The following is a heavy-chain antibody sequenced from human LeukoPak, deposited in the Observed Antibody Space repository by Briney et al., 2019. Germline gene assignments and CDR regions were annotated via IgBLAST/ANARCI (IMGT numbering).Heavy chain of an antibody. J-gene: IGHJ4*02. CDR2: ISAYNGNT. CDR1: GYTFTSYG. V-gene: IGHV1-18*01. CDR3: ARPSYSSSWYYFDY. D-gene: IGHD6-13*01. Sequence: ASVKVSCKASGYTFTSYGISWVRQAPGQGLEWMGWISAYNGNTNYAQKLQGRVTMTTDTSTSTAYMELSSLRSEDTAVYYCARPSYSSSWYYFDYWGQGTLVTVSS.